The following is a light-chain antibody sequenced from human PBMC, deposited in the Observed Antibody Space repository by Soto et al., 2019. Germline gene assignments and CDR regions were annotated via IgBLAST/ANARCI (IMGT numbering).Light chain of an antibody. V-gene: IGKV3-11*01. Sequence: EVVLTQSPATLSLSPGDRATLSCRASQSVSSYFAWYQQKPGQAPRLLIYVASNRATGIPARFSGSGSGTDLTLTISSLEAEDFAVYYCQQYGTSRTFGQGTKV. CDR1: QSVSSY. J-gene: IGKJ1*01. CDR3: QQYGTSRT. CDR2: VAS.